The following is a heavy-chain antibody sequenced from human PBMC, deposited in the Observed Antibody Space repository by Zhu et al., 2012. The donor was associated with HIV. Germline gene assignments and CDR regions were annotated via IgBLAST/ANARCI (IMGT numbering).Heavy chain of an antibody. V-gene: IGHV4-34*01. D-gene: IGHD3-22*01. J-gene: IGHJ4*02. CDR2: INHSGST. Sequence: QVQLQQWGAGLLKPSETLSLTCAVYGGSFSGYYWSWIRQPPGKGLEWIGEINHSGSTNYNPSLKSRVTISVDTSKNQFSLKLSSVTAADTAVYYCAVAENLYDSSGYYYGYWGQGTLVTVSS. CDR1: GGSFSGYY. CDR3: AVAENLYDSSGYYYGY.